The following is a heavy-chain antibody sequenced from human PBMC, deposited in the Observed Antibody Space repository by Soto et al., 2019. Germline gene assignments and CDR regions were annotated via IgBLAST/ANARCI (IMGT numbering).Heavy chain of an antibody. Sequence: QVQLVQSGAEVKKPGASVQVYCTASGYTFNTFGISWVRQAPGQGLEWMGWISVYSGHTDFAQKLQDRVTLTTDTSTSTAYMNLRDLRSDDTAAYYCARELIRYDILTASNFYALDVWGPGTTVTVSS. J-gene: IGHJ6*02. CDR2: ISVYSGHT. D-gene: IGHD3-9*01. CDR3: ARELIRYDILTASNFYALDV. V-gene: IGHV1-18*01. CDR1: GYTFNTFG.